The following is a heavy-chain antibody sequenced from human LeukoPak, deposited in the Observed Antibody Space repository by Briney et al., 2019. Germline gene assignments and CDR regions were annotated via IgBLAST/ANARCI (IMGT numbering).Heavy chain of an antibody. Sequence: PSETLSLTCAVYGGSFSGYYWSWIRQPPGKGLEWIGEINHSGSTNYNPSLKSRVTMSVDTSKNQFSLKLSSVTAADTAVYYCGYWSLAGFRSFWGQGTLVTVSS. CDR1: GGSFSGYY. CDR3: GYWSLAGFRSF. CDR2: INHSGST. D-gene: IGHD2-8*02. V-gene: IGHV4-34*01. J-gene: IGHJ4*02.